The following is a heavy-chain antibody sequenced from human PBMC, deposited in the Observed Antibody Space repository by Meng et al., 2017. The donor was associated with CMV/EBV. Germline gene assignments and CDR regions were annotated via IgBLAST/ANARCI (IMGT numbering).Heavy chain of an antibody. CDR3: ARDRVAARRGNWFDP. CDR1: GYTFTSYY. V-gene: IGHV1-46*01. J-gene: IGHJ5*02. CDR2: INPSGGST. Sequence: ASVKVSCKASGYTFTSYYMHWVRQAPGQGLEWMGIINPSGGSTSYAQKFQGRVTMTRDTSTSTVYMELSSLRSEDTAMYYCARDRVAARRGNWFDPWGQGTLVTVSS. D-gene: IGHD6-6*01.